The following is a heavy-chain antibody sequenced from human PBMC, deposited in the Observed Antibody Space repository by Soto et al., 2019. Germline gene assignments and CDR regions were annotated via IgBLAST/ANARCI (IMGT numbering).Heavy chain of an antibody. CDR1: GGSISSGAFY. D-gene: IGHD1-1*01. CDR2: LYYSGST. J-gene: IGHJ4*02. Sequence: PSETLSLTCTVSGGSISSGAFYWGWIRQPPEKGLDWIGCLYYSGSTNYNPSLKSRVTISVDTSKNQFSLRLSSVTAADTAVYYCARRYGYSFDYWGQGTLVTVSS. CDR3: ARRYGYSFDY. V-gene: IGHV4-39*01.